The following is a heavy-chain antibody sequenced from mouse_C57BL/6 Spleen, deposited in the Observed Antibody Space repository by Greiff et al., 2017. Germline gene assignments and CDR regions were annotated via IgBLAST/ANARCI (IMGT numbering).Heavy chain of an antibody. CDR3: ARGVLYYGNYGFDY. J-gene: IGHJ2*01. D-gene: IGHD2-1*01. V-gene: IGHV1-7*01. CDR1: GYTFTSYW. Sequence: QVHVKQSGAELAKPGASVKLSCKASGYTFTSYWMHWVKQRPGQGLEWIGYINPSSGYTKYNQKFKDKATLTADKSSSTAYMQLCSLTYEDSAVYYCARGVLYYGNYGFDYWDQGTTLTVSS. CDR2: INPSSGYT.